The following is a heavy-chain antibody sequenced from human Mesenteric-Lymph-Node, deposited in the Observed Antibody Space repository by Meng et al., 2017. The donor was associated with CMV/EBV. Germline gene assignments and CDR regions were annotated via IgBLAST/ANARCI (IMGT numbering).Heavy chain of an antibody. CDR2: INHSGST. V-gene: IGHV4-34*01. CDR3: ARGGGSGWYVDY. D-gene: IGHD6-19*01. CDR1: GGSFSGYY. Sequence: LTCAVYGGSFSGYYWSWIRQPPGKGLEWIGEINHSGSTNYNPSLKSRVTISVDTSKNQFSLKLSSVTAADTAVYYCARGGGSGWYVDYWGQGTLVTVSS. J-gene: IGHJ4*02.